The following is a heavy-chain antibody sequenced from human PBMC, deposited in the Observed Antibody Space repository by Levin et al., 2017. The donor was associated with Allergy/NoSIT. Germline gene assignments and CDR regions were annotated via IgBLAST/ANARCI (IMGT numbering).Heavy chain of an antibody. CDR2: IYNSGST. CDR1: GGSISSSISY. Sequence: SQTLSLTCTVSGGSISSSISYWGWIRQPPGKGLEWIGSIYNSGSTYYNPSLKSRVTTSVDTSKNQFSLKLSSVTAADTAVYYCARQCYDILTGYYNFDYWGQGTLVTVSS. J-gene: IGHJ4*02. D-gene: IGHD3-9*01. V-gene: IGHV4-39*01. CDR3: ARQCYDILTGYYNFDY.